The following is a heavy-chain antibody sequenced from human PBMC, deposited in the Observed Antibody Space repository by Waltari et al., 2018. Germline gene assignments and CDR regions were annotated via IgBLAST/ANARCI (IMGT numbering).Heavy chain of an antibody. J-gene: IGHJ1*01. CDR1: GYDFTLFG. V-gene: IGHV1-18*01. D-gene: IGHD3-22*01. CDR3: ARPDYYDTTTFYAH. CDR2: ISPYTGNT. Sequence: QVSLLQSGPEMTKPGASVRVSCKASGYDFTLFGISWVRQGTGQGLEWMGWISPYTGNTEYAQKFQDRITLTADTSTSTIFMELRSLKSDDTAVYYCARPDYYDTTTFYAHWGQGTLVTVSS.